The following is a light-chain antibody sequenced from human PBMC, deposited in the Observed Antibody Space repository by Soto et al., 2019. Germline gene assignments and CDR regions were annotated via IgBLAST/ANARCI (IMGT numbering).Light chain of an antibody. CDR1: QGISSN. CDR2: GAS. J-gene: IGKJ1*01. V-gene: IGKV1-9*01. Sequence: SPCTVFGSVGVRVTITCRASQGISSNLAWYQQKPGRAPKLLIFGASTLQSVFPSTFSGRRSGTEFTPTLRRRHPELFATYYDLQRYKSSWTDGQGTRVEIK. CDR3: LQRYKSSWT.